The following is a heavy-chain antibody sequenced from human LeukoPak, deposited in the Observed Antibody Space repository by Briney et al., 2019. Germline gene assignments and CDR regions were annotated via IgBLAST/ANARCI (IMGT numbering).Heavy chain of an antibody. V-gene: IGHV4-59*01. CDR1: GGSISDYY. J-gene: IGHJ3*02. CDR3: ARHFKTNIRAFDI. CDR2: IYYTGST. D-gene: IGHD3-3*02. Sequence: PSETLSLTCTVSGGSISDYYWSWIRQPPGKGLEWIGFIYYTGSTNYNPSLKSRVTISVDTSENQFSLRLNSVTAADTAVYYCARHFKTNIRAFDIWGQGTVVTVSS.